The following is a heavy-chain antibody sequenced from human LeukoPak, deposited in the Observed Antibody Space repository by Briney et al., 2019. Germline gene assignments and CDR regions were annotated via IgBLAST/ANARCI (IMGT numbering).Heavy chain of an antibody. Sequence: GGSLRLSCAASGFTFSSYAMHWVRQAPGKGLEWVAVISYDGSNKYYADSVKGRFTISRDNSKNTLYLQMNSLRAEDTAVYYCAKEDRGYSYGYSFDHWGQGTLVTVSS. CDR1: GFTFSSYA. D-gene: IGHD5-18*01. V-gene: IGHV3-30*04. CDR2: ISYDGSNK. J-gene: IGHJ4*02. CDR3: AKEDRGYSYGYSFDH.